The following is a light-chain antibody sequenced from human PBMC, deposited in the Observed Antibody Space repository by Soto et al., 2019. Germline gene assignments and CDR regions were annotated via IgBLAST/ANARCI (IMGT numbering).Light chain of an antibody. J-gene: IGLJ1*01. CDR2: ENN. V-gene: IGLV1-51*02. CDR3: GTWDSSLSALYV. Sequence: QSVLPQPPSVSAAPGQEVTISCSGSSSNIGNNYVSWYQQLPGTAPKLLIYENNKRPSGIPDRFSGSKSGTSATLGITGLQTGDEADYYCGTWDSSLSALYVFGTVTKVTVL. CDR1: SSNIGNNY.